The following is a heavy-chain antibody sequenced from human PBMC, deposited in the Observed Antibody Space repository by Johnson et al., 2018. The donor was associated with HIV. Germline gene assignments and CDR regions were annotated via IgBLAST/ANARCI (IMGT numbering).Heavy chain of an antibody. CDR1: GFTFSSYG. D-gene: IGHD1-7*01. CDR3: ARENWNYVLGAFDI. V-gene: IGHV3-30*02. Sequence: QVQLVESGGGVVQPGGSLRLSCAASGFTFSSYGMHWVRQAPGKGLEWVAFIRYDGSNKYYVDSVKGRSAISRDNSKNTLYLQMNSLRAEDTAVYYCARENWNYVLGAFDIWGHGTMVTVSS. CDR2: IRYDGSNK. J-gene: IGHJ3*02.